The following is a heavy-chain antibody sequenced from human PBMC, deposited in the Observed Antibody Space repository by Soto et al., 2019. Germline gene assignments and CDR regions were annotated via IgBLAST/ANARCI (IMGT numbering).Heavy chain of an antibody. CDR3: ARHSPDFDWLSQFDY. D-gene: IGHD3-9*01. V-gene: IGHV4-59*08. Sequence: PSETLSLTCTVSGGSISSYYWSWIRQPPGKGLEWIGYIYYCGSTNYNPSLKSRVTISVDTSKNQFSLKLSSVTAADTAVYYCARHSPDFDWLSQFDYWGQGTLVTVSS. CDR1: GGSISSYY. CDR2: IYYCGST. J-gene: IGHJ4*02.